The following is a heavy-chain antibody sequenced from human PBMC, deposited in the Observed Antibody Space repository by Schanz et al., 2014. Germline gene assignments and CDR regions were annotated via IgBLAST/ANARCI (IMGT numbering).Heavy chain of an antibody. D-gene: IGHD6-19*01. CDR2: IYYSGST. V-gene: IGHV4-39*01. CDR3: ARLWGGWRIPDY. Sequence: QLQMQESGPGLVKPSETLSLTCSVSGDSISSTSYYWGWIRQPPGKGLEWIGSIYYSGSTYYNASLKRRVTISVDTSKNQSSLKWNSVTAADSAVYYCARLWGGWRIPDYWGQGTLVTVSS. CDR1: GDSISSTSYY. J-gene: IGHJ4*02.